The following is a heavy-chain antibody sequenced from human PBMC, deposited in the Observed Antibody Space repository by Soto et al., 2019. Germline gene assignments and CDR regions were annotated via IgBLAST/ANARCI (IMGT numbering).Heavy chain of an antibody. Sequence: SGXTXXSXXIXXXXXXXXXXLEWMGWVSAYNGNTNYAQKLQGRVTMTTDTSTSTAYMELRSLRSDDTAVYYCARDPSWMKWLRGYGMDVWGQGTTVTVSS. D-gene: IGHD5-12*01. CDR2: VSAYNGNT. V-gene: IGHV1-18*01. CDR1: GXTXXSXX. CDR3: ARDPSWMKWLRGYGMDV. J-gene: IGHJ6*02.